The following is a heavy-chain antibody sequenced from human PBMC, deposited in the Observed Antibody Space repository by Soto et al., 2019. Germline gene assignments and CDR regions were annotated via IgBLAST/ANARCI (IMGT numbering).Heavy chain of an antibody. CDR3: ARSHSSSWHWFDP. Sequence: GGSLRLSCAASGFTFSSYPMHWVRQAPGKGLEWVAVISVNGNNIHYGDSVKGRFTISRDNSKNTLYLQMSSLRVEDTAVYYCARSHSSSWHWFDPWGQGTLVTVSS. CDR1: GFTFSSYP. CDR2: ISVNGNNI. V-gene: IGHV3-30-3*01. J-gene: IGHJ5*02. D-gene: IGHD6-13*01.